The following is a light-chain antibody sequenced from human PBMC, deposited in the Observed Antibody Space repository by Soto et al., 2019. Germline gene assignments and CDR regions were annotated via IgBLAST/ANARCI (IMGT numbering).Light chain of an antibody. CDR2: GAS. CDR1: QSIKTN. CDR3: QQYNRWPPLT. Sequence: DIVMTQYPATLSASPGERATLSCRASQSIKTNLAWYQQKPGQAHRLLIYGASTRATNITDRFSGSGSGTEFTLTISSLKSEDSAVYYCQQYNRWPPLTFGEGTKVEIK. V-gene: IGKV3-15*01. J-gene: IGKJ4*01.